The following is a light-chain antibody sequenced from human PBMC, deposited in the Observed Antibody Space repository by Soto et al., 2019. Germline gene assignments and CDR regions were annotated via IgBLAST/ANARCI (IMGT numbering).Light chain of an antibody. J-gene: IGKJ2*01. CDR1: QTLTKNY. Sequence: EIVLTQSPGTLSLSPGEGATLSCRASQTLTKNYLAWYQQKPGQAPSLLIYGASSRATGIPDRFSGSGSGTDFTLTISRLEPEGFEVYYCQQYGSSLMYTFGQGTKLEIK. CDR2: GAS. CDR3: QQYGSSLMYT. V-gene: IGKV3-20*01.